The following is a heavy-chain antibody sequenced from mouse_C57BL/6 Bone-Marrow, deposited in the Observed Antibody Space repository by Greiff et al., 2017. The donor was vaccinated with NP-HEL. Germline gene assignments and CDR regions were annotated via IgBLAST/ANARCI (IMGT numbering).Heavy chain of an antibody. CDR2: SRNKANDYTT. V-gene: IGHV7-1*01. J-gene: IGHJ4*01. Sequence: EVKLMESGGGLVQSGRSLRLSCATSGFTFSDFYMEWVRQAPGKGLEWIAASRNKANDYTTEYSASVKGRFIVSRDTSQSILYLQMNALRAEDTAIYYCARDLYYYGSSRTGNYAMDYWGQGTSVTVSS. CDR3: ARDLYYYGSSRTGNYAMDY. D-gene: IGHD1-1*01. CDR1: GFTFSDFY.